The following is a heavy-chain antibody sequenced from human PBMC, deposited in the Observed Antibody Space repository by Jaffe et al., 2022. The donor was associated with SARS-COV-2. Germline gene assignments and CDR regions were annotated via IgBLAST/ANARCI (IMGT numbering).Heavy chain of an antibody. Sequence: QVQLVESGGGVVQPGRSLRLSCAASGFTFSSYAMHWVRQAPGKGLEWVAVISYDGSNKYYADSVKGRFTISRDNSKNTLYLQMNSLRAEDTAVYYCARAPVDYDYVWGSYRPTYYYYYYGMDVWGQGTTVTVSS. CDR2: ISYDGSNK. D-gene: IGHD3-16*02. V-gene: IGHV3-30-3*01. J-gene: IGHJ6*02. CDR3: ARAPVDYDYVWGSYRPTYYYYYYGMDV. CDR1: GFTFSSYA.